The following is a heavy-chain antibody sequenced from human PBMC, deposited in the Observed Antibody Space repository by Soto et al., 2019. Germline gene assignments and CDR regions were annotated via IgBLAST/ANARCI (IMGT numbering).Heavy chain of an antibody. D-gene: IGHD3-3*01. Sequence: QVPLQAAGPGLVKPSQTLSLTCTVSGDSMTSGGYYWTWIRRHQGKGLEWIGYIYYSRVTCYNPSPKIRVTRSVDGSKNQFFLKLTPVPAADTAVYYWAANLGRRGVVRFDPWGQGTLLTVS. V-gene: IGHV4-31*03. J-gene: IGHJ5*02. CDR3: AANLGRRGVVRFDP. CDR2: IYYSRVT. CDR1: GDSMTSGGYY.